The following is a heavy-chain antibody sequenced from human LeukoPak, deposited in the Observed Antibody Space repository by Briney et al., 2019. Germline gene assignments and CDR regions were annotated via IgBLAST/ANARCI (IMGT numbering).Heavy chain of an antibody. CDR2: VHTSGES. CDR1: GGSISSNY. V-gene: IGHV4-4*07. J-gene: IGHJ3*02. D-gene: IGHD3-22*01. CDR3: ARGGSYYDSSGNNGFDN. Sequence: SETLSLTCTVSGGSISSNYWSWIRQPAGKGLEWIGRVHTSGESNYHPSLKTRVTMSADTSKNQFSLRLSSVTAADTAVYFCARGGSYYDSSGNNGFDNWGQGTVVTVSS.